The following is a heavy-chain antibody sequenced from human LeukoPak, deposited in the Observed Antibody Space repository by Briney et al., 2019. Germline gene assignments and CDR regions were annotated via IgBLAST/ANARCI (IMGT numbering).Heavy chain of an antibody. CDR2: INTNTGTP. CDR3: ARDDCGGDCYSVLDY. D-gene: IGHD2-21*02. J-gene: IGHJ4*02. V-gene: IGHV7-4-1*02. Sequence: ASVKVSCKASGYTFTGYYMHWVRQAPGQGLEWMGWINTNTGTPTYAQGFTGRFVFSLDPSVSTAYLQISSLKAEDTAVYYCARDDCGGDCYSVLDYWGQGTLVTVSS. CDR1: GYTFTGYY.